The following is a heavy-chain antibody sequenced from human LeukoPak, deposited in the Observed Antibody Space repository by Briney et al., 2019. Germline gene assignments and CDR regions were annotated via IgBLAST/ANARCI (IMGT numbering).Heavy chain of an antibody. J-gene: IGHJ6*02. CDR2: IWSDGSHK. CDR1: GFIFSDYA. D-gene: IGHD3-16*02. V-gene: IGHV3-33*01. CDR3: ARDKGDYEFVWGNYRSYHDYGMDV. Sequence: GRPLRLSCTASGFIFSDYAMHWVRQAPGKGLEWVAVIWSDGSHKYYADSVKGRFTISRDNSKRTLSLQMSSLRAEDTAVYYCARDKGDYEFVWGNYRSYHDYGMDVWGQGTTVTVSS.